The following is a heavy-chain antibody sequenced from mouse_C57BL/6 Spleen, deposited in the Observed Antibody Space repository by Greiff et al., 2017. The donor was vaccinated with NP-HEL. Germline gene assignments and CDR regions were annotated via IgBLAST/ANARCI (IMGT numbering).Heavy chain of an antibody. CDR1: GFTFSDYG. CDR3: AKSGRTDY. D-gene: IGHD3-2*02. V-gene: IGHV5-17*01. J-gene: IGHJ2*01. Sequence: VRLVESGGGLVKPGGSLKLSCAASGFTFSDYGMHWVRQAPEKGLEWVAYISSGSSTIYYADTVKGRFTISRDNAKNTLFLQMTSLRSEDTAMYYCAKSGRTDYWGQGTTLTVSS. CDR2: ISSGSSTI.